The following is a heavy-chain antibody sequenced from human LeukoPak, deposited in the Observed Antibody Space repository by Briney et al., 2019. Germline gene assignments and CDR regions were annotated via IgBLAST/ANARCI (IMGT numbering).Heavy chain of an antibody. D-gene: IGHD5-18*01. CDR1: GFTVSNNY. V-gene: IGHV3-66*01. CDR3: ARGRYSYGYDFDY. J-gene: IGHJ4*02. Sequence: GGSLRLSCAASGFTVSNNYMSWVRQAPGKGLEWVSVIYGGASTYNADSVKGRFSISRDNSKNTLYLQMNSLRAEDTAVYYCARGRYSYGYDFDYWGQGTLVTVSS. CDR2: IYGGAST.